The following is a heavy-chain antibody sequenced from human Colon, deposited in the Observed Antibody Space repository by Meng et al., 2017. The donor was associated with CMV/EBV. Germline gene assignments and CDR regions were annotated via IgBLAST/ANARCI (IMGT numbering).Heavy chain of an antibody. Sequence: GGSLRLSCVASGLPFARYDMNWVRLAPGKGLEWVSRISGGGDKTYYADSVKGRFTISRDSAKNSLYLQMKSLRAEDTAIFDCARDRVVPAAILDWFDPWGQGTLVTVSS. CDR1: GLPFARYD. D-gene: IGHD2-2*02. CDR2: ISGGGDKT. CDR3: ARDRVVPAAILDWFDP. J-gene: IGHJ5*02. V-gene: IGHV3-23*01.